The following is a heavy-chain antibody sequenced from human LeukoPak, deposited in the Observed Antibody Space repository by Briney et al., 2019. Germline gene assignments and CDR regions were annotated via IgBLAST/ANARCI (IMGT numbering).Heavy chain of an antibody. Sequence: ASVKVSCKASGYTFTGYYMHWVRQAPGQGLEWMGWINPNSGGTNYAQKFQGRVTMTRDTSISTAYMELSRLRSDDMAVYYCARGYSGSYPPDYWGQGTLVTVSS. CDR3: ARGYSGSYPPDY. V-gene: IGHV1-2*02. CDR2: INPNSGGT. CDR1: GYTFTGYY. J-gene: IGHJ4*02. D-gene: IGHD1-26*01.